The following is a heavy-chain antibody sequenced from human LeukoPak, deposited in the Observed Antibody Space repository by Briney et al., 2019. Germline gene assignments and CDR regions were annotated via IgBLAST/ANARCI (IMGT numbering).Heavy chain of an antibody. V-gene: IGHV4-39*07. J-gene: IGHJ3*02. CDR2: IYYSGST. Sequence: SETLSLTCTVSGGSISSSSYYWGWLRQRPGKGLEWIGSIYYSGSTYYNPSLKSRVTISVDTYKKQFSLKMSSVTAADTAVYYCARDTIFDAFDIWGQGTMVTVSP. CDR1: GGSISSSSYY. CDR3: ARDTIFDAFDI. D-gene: IGHD3-3*01.